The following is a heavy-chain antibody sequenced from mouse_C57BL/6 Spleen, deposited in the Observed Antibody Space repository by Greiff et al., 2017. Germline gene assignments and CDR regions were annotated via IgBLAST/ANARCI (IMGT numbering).Heavy chain of an antibody. CDR1: GYAFSSYW. Sequence: VQLQESGAELVKPGASVKISCKASGYAFSSYWMNWVKQRPGKGLEWIGQIYPGDGDTNYNGKFKGKATLTADQSSSTAYMQLSSLTSEDSAVSFCARGDYGSSSPYFDYWGPGTTLTVSS. V-gene: IGHV1-80*01. CDR2: IYPGDGDT. CDR3: ARGDYGSSSPYFDY. D-gene: IGHD1-1*01. J-gene: IGHJ2*01.